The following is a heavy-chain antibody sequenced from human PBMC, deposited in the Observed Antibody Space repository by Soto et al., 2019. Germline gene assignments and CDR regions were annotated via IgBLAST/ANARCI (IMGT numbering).Heavy chain of an antibody. Sequence: GASVKVSCKASGYTFTSCGISWVRQAPGQGLEWMGWISGYNGNTKYAQKVQGRVTLTTDTSTSTAYMELRSLRSDDTAVYYCARDKMVDSFGLGRFDLWGQGTAVTVSS. V-gene: IGHV1-18*04. CDR3: ARDKMVDSFGLGRFDL. D-gene: IGHD3-10*01. J-gene: IGHJ5*02. CDR2: ISGYNGNT. CDR1: GYTFTSCG.